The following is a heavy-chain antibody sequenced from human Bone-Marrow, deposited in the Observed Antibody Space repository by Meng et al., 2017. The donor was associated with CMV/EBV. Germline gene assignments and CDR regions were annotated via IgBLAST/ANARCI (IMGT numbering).Heavy chain of an antibody. D-gene: IGHD3-22*01. Sequence: SLKISCAASGFTFDDYAMHWVRQAPGKGLEWVSGISWNSGSIGYADSVKGRFTISRDNAKNTLYLQMNSLRAEDTAVYYCARPTYYYDSSGYYWYFDLWGRGTLVTVSS. CDR3: ARPTYYYDSSGYYWYFDL. CDR2: ISWNSGSI. J-gene: IGHJ2*01. V-gene: IGHV3-9*01. CDR1: GFTFDDYA.